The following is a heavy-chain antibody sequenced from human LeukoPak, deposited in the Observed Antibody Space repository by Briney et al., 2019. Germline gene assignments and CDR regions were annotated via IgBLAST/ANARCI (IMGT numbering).Heavy chain of an antibody. D-gene: IGHD5-18*01. J-gene: IGHJ3*02. CDR2: INSDGSST. CDR1: GFTFSSYW. V-gene: IGHV3-74*01. Sequence: GGSLRLSCAASGFTFSSYWMHWVRQAPGKGLVWVSRINSDGSSTSYADSVKGRFTISRDNSKNTLYLQMNSLRAEDTAVYYCAKSGRQLWYRDAFDIWGQGTMVTVSS. CDR3: AKSGRQLWYRDAFDI.